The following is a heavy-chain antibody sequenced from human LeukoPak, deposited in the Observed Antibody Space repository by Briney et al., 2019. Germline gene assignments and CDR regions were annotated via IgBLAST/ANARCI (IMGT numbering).Heavy chain of an antibody. CDR1: GFTFSNAW. V-gene: IGHV3-15*01. D-gene: IGHD3-22*01. J-gene: IGHJ4*02. CDR2: IKSKTDGGTT. Sequence: PGGSLRLSCAASGFTFSNAWMSWVRQAPGKGLEWVGRIKSKTDGGTTDYAAPVKGRFTISRDDSKNTLYLQMNSLKTEDTAVYYCTAGDSSGYYYRDYWGQGTLVTVSS. CDR3: TAGDSSGYYYRDY.